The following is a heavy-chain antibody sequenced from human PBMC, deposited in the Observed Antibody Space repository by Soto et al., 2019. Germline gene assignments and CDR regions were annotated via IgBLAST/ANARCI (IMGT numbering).Heavy chain of an antibody. CDR2: ISSSSSYI. D-gene: IGHD4-4*01. Sequence: EVQLVESGGGLVKPGGSLRLSCAASGFTFSTYSMNWVRQAPGKGLEWVSFISSSSSYIYYADSVKGRFTISRDNAENSLYLQRNSLRAEDTAVYYCAREGLQLVGWLDPWGQGTLVTVSS. CDR1: GFTFSTYS. J-gene: IGHJ5*02. V-gene: IGHV3-21*01. CDR3: AREGLQLVGWLDP.